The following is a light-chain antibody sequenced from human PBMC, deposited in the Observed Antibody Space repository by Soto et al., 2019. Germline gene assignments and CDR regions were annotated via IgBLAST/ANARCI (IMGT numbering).Light chain of an antibody. J-gene: IGKJ5*01. CDR2: GAS. CDR1: QSVRSSY. Sequence: EIVLTQSPGTLSLSPGERATLSCRASQSVRSSYLAWYQQKPGQAPRLLIYGASSRATGIPARFSGSGSGTDFTLTISGLQSEDFAVYSCQQYHNWPITFGQGTRLEIK. CDR3: QQYHNWPIT. V-gene: IGKV3-20*01.